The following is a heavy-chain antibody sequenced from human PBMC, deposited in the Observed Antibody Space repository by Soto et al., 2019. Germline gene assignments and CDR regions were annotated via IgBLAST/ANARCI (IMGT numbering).Heavy chain of an antibody. J-gene: IGHJ4*02. D-gene: IGHD2-21*01. CDR2: MSFDGNSK. CDR1: GFAVSSYS. V-gene: IGHV3-30-3*01. CDR3: TRGRSMIANDDFEY. Sequence: GGSLRLSCAASGFAVSSYSMHWVRQAPGKGLEWVAAMSFDGNSKYFADSVKGRFKISRDTSKNTWSLEMESLGAEDSALYHCTRGRSMIANDDFEYWGQGTQVTVSS.